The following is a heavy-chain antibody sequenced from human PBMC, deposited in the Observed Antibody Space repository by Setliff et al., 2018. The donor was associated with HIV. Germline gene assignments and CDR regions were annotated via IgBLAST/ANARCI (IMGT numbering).Heavy chain of an antibody. J-gene: IGHJ1*01. V-gene: IGHV3-21*01. CDR2: ISSSSSYI. CDR3: GRVTGGYSGFASF. D-gene: IGHD5-12*01. CDR1: GFTFSSYA. Sequence: GGSLRLSCAASGFTFSSYAMNWVRQAPGKGLEWVSSISSSSSYIYYADSVKGRFTISRDNTKNSVYLQMNSLRAEDAGVYYCGRVTGGYSGFASFWGQGTLVTVSS.